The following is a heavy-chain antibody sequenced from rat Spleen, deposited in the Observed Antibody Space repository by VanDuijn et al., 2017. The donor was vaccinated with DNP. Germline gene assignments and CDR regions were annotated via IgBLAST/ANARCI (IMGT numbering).Heavy chain of an antibody. V-gene: IGHV5-7*01. Sequence: EVQLVESGGGLVQPGRSLKLSCAGSGFTFSDYNMAWVRQAPREGLEWVATISYDGSSAHYRDSVKGRFTISRDNAKSTLYLHMDSLTSEDTATYYCARPDYWGQGVMVTVSS. J-gene: IGHJ2*01. CDR2: ISYDGSSA. CDR3: ARPDY. CDR1: GFTFSDYN.